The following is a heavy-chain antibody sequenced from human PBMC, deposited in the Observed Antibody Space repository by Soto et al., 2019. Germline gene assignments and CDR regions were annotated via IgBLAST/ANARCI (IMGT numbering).Heavy chain of an antibody. V-gene: IGHV4-59*01. J-gene: IGHJ4*02. Sequence: SEALSLTCTVSGGSISGYYWTWIRQPPGKGLEWIGNIYYSGSTNYNPSLKSRVIISVDTSKNQFSLKLTSVTAADTAVYYCARPRYCSSSSCHTFDYWGQGTLVTVSS. D-gene: IGHD2-2*02. CDR2: IYYSGST. CDR3: ARPRYCSSSSCHTFDY. CDR1: GGSISGYY.